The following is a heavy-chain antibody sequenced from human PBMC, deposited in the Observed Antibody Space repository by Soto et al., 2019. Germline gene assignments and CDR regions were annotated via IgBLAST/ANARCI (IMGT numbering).Heavy chain of an antibody. V-gene: IGHV3-30-3*01. D-gene: IGHD3-22*01. CDR1: GFTFSSYA. Sequence: QVQLVESGGGVVQPGRSLRLSCAASGFTFSSYAMHWVRQAPGKGLEWVAVISYDGSNKYYADSVKGRFTISRDNSKNTLYLQMNSLIAEDTAVYYCARDGGSFYDSSGYYHYYGMDVWGQGTTVTVSS. CDR2: ISYDGSNK. CDR3: ARDGGSFYDSSGYYHYYGMDV. J-gene: IGHJ6*02.